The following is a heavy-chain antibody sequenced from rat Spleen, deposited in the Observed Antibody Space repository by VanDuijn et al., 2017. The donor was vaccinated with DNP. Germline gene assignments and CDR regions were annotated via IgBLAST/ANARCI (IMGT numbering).Heavy chain of an antibody. D-gene: IGHD1-11*01. CDR3: ATPPNYGGSMGDY. V-gene: IGHV5-20*01. CDR1: GFTFSDYY. CDR2: ISYDGGST. J-gene: IGHJ2*01. Sequence: EVQLVESGGGLVQPGRSLKLSCAASGFTFSDYYMAWIRQAPTKGLEWVASISYDGGSTYYRDSVKGRFTISRDNAKSTLYLQMDSLRSEDTATYYCATPPNYGGSMGDYWGQGVMVTVSS.